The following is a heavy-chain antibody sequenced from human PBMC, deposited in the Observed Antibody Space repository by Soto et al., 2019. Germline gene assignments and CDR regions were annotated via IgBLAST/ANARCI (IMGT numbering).Heavy chain of an antibody. Sequence: ESGGGVVQPGRSLRLSCAASGFTFSSYAMHWVRQAPGKGLEWVAVISYDGSNKYYADSVKGRFTISRDNSKNTLYLQMNSLRAEDTAVYYCAREKAVAGTFDYWGQGTLVTVSS. CDR2: ISYDGSNK. CDR1: GFTFSSYA. V-gene: IGHV3-30-3*01. J-gene: IGHJ4*02. D-gene: IGHD6-19*01. CDR3: AREKAVAGTFDY.